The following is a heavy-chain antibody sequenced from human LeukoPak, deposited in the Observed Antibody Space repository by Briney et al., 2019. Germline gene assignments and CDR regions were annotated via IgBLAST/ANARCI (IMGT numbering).Heavy chain of an antibody. V-gene: IGHV1-8*01. D-gene: IGHD2-15*01. CDR1: GYTFTSYD. Sequence: GASVKVSCKASGYTFTSYDINWVRQATGQGLEWMGWMNPNSGNTGYAQKFQGRVTMTRNTSISTAYMELSSLSSEDTAVYYCARYCSGGSCYSVAFDPWGQGTLVTVSS. J-gene: IGHJ5*02. CDR2: MNPNSGNT. CDR3: ARYCSGGSCYSVAFDP.